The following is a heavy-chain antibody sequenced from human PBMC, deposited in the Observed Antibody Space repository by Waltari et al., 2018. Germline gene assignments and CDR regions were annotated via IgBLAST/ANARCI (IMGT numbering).Heavy chain of an antibody. J-gene: IGHJ4*02. Sequence: QLQLQESGPGLVKPSETLSLTCTVSGGSISSSSYYWGWIRQPPGKGLEWIGSIYYSGSTYYNPSLKSRVTISVDTSKNQFSLKLSSVTAADTAVYYCAREDRWHQFDYWGQGTLVTVSS. CDR2: IYYSGST. CDR3: AREDRWHQFDY. V-gene: IGHV4-39*07. CDR1: GGSISSSSYY.